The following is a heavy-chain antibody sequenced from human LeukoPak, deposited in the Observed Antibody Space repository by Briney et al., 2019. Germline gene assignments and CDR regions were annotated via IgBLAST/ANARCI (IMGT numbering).Heavy chain of an antibody. Sequence: GRSLRLSCAASGFTFSTSGMHWVRQAPGKGPEWVAVIWYDGSNKHYAESVKGRFSISRDNSKSTLYLQMNSLRAEDTAVYYCARARGVSTGYRPIDYWGRGTLVTVSS. D-gene: IGHD3-22*01. CDR1: GFTFSTSG. V-gene: IGHV3-33*01. J-gene: IGHJ4*02. CDR2: IWYDGSNK. CDR3: ARARGVSTGYRPIDY.